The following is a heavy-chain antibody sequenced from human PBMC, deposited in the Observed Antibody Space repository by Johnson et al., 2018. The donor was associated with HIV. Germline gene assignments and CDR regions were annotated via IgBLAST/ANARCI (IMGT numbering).Heavy chain of an antibody. CDR2: ISYDGSNK. CDR3: ARGIPMIAVVKGDSFDI. V-gene: IGHV3-30*04. Sequence: QVRLVESGGGVVQPGRYLRLSCAASGFTFSSYAMHWVRQAPGKGLEWVAVISYDGSNKYYADSVKGRFTSSRDNSKNTLFLKMNRLRTEDTAVYYCARGIPMIAVVKGDSFDIWGQGTMVTVSS. CDR1: GFTFSSYA. D-gene: IGHD3-22*01. J-gene: IGHJ3*02.